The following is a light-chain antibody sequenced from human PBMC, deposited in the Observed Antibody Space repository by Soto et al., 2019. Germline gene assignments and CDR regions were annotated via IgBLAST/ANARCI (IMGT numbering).Light chain of an antibody. CDR1: SSDVGSYNL. CDR3: CSYAGSSTVV. J-gene: IGLJ3*02. V-gene: IGLV2-23*01. Sequence: QSALTQPASVSGSPGQSITISCTATSSDVGSYNLVSWYQQHPGKAPKLMIYEGSKRPSGVSNRFSGSKSGNTASLTISGLQVEDEADYYCCSYAGSSTVVFGGGTKVTVL. CDR2: EGS.